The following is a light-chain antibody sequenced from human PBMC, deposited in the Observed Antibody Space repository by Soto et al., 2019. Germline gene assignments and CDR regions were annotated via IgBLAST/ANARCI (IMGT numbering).Light chain of an antibody. CDR3: QQRINSIT. V-gene: IGKV3-11*01. CDR1: QSVSSN. J-gene: IGKJ5*01. CDR2: DAS. Sequence: EIVLTQSPATLSLSPGERATLSCRASQSVSSNLAWYQQKPGQAPRLLIYDASNRATVIPARFSGSGSGTDITLTISGLEPEDFVVYYCQQRINSITFGQVTRLEI.